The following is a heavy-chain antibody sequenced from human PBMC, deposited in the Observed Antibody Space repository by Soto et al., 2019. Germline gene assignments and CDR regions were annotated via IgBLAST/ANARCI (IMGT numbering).Heavy chain of an antibody. V-gene: IGHV1-3*01. CDR3: ARDSRCSGGSCYGMDV. CDR1: GYTFTSYA. D-gene: IGHD2-15*01. J-gene: IGHJ6*02. Sequence: ASVKVSCTASGYTFTSYAMHWVRQAPGQRLEWMGWINAGNGNTKYSQKFQGRVTITRDTSASTAYMELSSLRSEDTAVYYCARDSRCSGGSCYGMDVWGQGTTVTVSS. CDR2: INAGNGNT.